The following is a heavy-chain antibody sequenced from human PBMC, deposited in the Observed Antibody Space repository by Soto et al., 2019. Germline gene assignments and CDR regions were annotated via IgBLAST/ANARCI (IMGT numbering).Heavy chain of an antibody. D-gene: IGHD3-10*01. Sequence: ASVKVSCKVSGYSLNELCLHWVRQPPGKGLEWIGGFDPEEGKMIYAQNFQGRVTMTEDTSTDTAYMELNSLTSEDTAIYYCATDLGVALAPLSILYFQQWGQGTVVTVSS. CDR3: ATDLGVALAPLSILYFQQ. CDR1: GYSLNELC. CDR2: FDPEEGKM. V-gene: IGHV1-24*01. J-gene: IGHJ1*01.